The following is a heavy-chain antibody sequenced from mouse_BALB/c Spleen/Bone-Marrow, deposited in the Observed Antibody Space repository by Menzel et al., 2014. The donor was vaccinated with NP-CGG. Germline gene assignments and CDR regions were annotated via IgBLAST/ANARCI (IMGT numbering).Heavy chain of an antibody. CDR1: GYTFTGYT. V-gene: IGHV1-4*02. D-gene: IGHD1-2*01. CDR3: ARGDITTAYFDY. Sequence: VQLQQSASELARPGASVRLSCRASGYTFTGYTMQWVKQRPGQGLEWIGYIVPRSGYTDYNQKFKDKTTLTADKSSSTAYMQLSRLTSEDSAVYYRARGDITTAYFDYWGQGTTLTVSS. CDR2: IVPRSGYT. J-gene: IGHJ2*01.